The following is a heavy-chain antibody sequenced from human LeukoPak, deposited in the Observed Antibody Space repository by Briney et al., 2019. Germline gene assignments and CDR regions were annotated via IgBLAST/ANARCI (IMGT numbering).Heavy chain of an antibody. Sequence: TGGSLRLSCAASGFTFDDYGMSWVRQAPGKGLEWVSGINWNGGSTGYADSVKGRVTISRDNAKNSLYLQMNSLRAEDTALYYCARDRTMVRGVIIRSAFDIWGQGTMVTASS. J-gene: IGHJ3*02. V-gene: IGHV3-20*04. CDR1: GFTFDDYG. CDR3: ARDRTMVRGVIIRSAFDI. D-gene: IGHD3-10*01. CDR2: INWNGGST.